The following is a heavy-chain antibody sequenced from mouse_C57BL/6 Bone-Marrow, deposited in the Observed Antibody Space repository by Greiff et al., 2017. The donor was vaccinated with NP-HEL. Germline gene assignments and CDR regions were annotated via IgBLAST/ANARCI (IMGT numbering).Heavy chain of an antibody. J-gene: IGHJ4*01. V-gene: IGHV8-8*01. D-gene: IGHD2-3*01. CDR3: ARIKGVYDGYYGYAMDY. CDR2: IWWDDDK. Sequence: QVQLKESGPGILQPSQTLSLTCSFSGFSLSTFGMGVGWIRQPSGKGLEWLAHIWWDDDKYYNPALKSRLTISKDTSKNQVFLKIANVDTADTATYYCARIKGVYDGYYGYAMDYWGQGTSVTVSS. CDR1: GFSLSTFGMG.